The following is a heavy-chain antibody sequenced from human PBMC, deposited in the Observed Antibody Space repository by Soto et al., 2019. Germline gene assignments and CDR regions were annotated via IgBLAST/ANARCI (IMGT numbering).Heavy chain of an antibody. J-gene: IGHJ4*02. D-gene: IGHD3-22*01. V-gene: IGHV4-59*12. CDR1: CGYISSYS. CDR3: ARVWDSSGPNFDY. Sequence: SEPLSVTCSVSCGYISSYSWSWIRKPPGKGLEWIGYIYYSGSTYYNSSLKSRVTISVDTSKNQFSLKLSSVTAADTAVYYCARVWDSSGPNFDYWGQGTLVTAPQ. CDR2: IYYSGST.